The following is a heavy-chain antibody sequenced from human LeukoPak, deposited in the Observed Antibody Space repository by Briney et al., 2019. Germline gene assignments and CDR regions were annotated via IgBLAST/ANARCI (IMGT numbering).Heavy chain of an antibody. CDR3: ATDLSDCETDAFDI. Sequence: GGSLRLSCAVSGFIFSRSTMNWVRQAPGKGLEWVSSISSSSTYIYYADSVKGRFTSSRDNTKTSLNLQMNSLADEDTAVYYCATDLSDCETDAFDIWGQGTMVTVSS. CDR2: ISSSSTYI. D-gene: IGHD2-21*02. J-gene: IGHJ3*02. CDR1: GFIFSRST. V-gene: IGHV3-21*01.